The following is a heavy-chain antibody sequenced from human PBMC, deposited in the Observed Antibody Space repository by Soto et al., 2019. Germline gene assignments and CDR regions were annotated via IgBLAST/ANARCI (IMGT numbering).Heavy chain of an antibody. CDR3: AKARNFVLLWLGDAFDI. J-gene: IGHJ3*02. Sequence: EVQLLESGGGLVQPGGSLRLSCAASGFTFSSYAMSWVRQAPGKGLEWVSAISGSGGSTYYADSVKGRFTISRGKSKNTLYLQMNSLSAEDTAVYYCAKARNFVLLWLGDAFDIWGQGTMVTVSS. D-gene: IGHD3-10*01. CDR1: GFTFSSYA. CDR2: ISGSGGST. V-gene: IGHV3-23*01.